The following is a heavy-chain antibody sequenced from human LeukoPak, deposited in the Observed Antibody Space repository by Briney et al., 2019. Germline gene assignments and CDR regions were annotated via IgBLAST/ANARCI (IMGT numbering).Heavy chain of an antibody. D-gene: IGHD3-10*01. V-gene: IGHV3-30*03. Sequence: PGGSLRLSCAASGFTFNSYGMHWVRQAPGKGLEWVTLISHDGNNKHYADSVKGRFTISRDNSKNTLYLQMNSLRAEDTAVYYCARQDYYGSGSYFYDYWGQGTLVTVSS. CDR1: GFTFNSYG. CDR3: ARQDYYGSGSYFYDY. CDR2: ISHDGNNK. J-gene: IGHJ4*02.